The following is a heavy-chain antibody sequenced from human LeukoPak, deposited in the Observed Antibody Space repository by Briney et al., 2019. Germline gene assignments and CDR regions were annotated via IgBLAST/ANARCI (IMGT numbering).Heavy chain of an antibody. J-gene: IGHJ6*03. CDR2: IYHSGST. Sequence: KPSETLSLTCAVSGGSISSSNWWSWVRQPPGKGLEWIGEIYHSGSTNYNPSLKSRVTISVDKSKNQFSLKLSSVTAADTAVYYCARVYSQDDYGDYGGYYYYMDVWGKGTTVTVSS. D-gene: IGHD4-17*01. CDR3: ARVYSQDDYGDYGGYYYYMDV. CDR1: GGSISSSNW. V-gene: IGHV4-4*02.